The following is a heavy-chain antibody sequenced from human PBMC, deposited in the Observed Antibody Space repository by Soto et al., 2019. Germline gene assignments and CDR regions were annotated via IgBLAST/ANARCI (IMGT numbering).Heavy chain of an antibody. J-gene: IGHJ4*02. V-gene: IGHV1-2*04. Sequence: ASVKVSCKASGYTFTSYGISWVRPAPGQGLEWMGWINPNSGGTNYAQKFQGWVTMTRDTSISTAYMELSRLRSDDTAVYYCARKVGAAYFDYWGQGTLVTVSS. CDR2: INPNSGGT. D-gene: IGHD2-15*01. CDR3: ARKVGAAYFDY. CDR1: GYTFTSYG.